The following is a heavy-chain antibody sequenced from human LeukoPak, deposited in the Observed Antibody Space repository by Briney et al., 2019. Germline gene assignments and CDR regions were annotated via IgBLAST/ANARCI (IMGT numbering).Heavy chain of an antibody. Sequence: SETLSLTCTVSGGSISSSSYYRGWIRQPPGKGLEWIGSIYYSGSTYYNPSLKSRVTISVDPSKNQFSLKLSSVTAADTAVYYCASLSYYYYYMDVWGKGTTVTVSS. CDR3: ASLSYYYYYMDV. CDR2: IYYSGST. J-gene: IGHJ6*03. V-gene: IGHV4-39*07. D-gene: IGHD3-9*01. CDR1: GGSISSSSYY.